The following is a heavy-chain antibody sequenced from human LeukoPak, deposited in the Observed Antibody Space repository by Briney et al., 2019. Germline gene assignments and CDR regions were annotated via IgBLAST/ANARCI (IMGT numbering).Heavy chain of an antibody. D-gene: IGHD4-11*01. CDR3: ARDFHDYRHPDINWFDP. CDR2: INPNSGGT. J-gene: IGHJ5*02. V-gene: IGHV1-2*02. CDR1: GGTFSGYA. Sequence: ASVKVSCKASGGTFSGYAISWVRQAPGQGLEWMGWINPNSGGTNYAQKFQGRVTMTRDTSISTAYMELSRLRSDDTAVYYCARDFHDYRHPDINWFDPWGQGTLVTVSS.